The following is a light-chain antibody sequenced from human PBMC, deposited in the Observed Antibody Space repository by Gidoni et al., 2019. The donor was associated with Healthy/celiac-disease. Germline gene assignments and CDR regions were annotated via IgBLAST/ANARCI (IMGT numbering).Light chain of an antibody. CDR2: SAS. CDR3: QQANSSPPWT. CDR1: HGISSW. V-gene: IGKV1D-12*01. J-gene: IGKJ2*02. Sequence: DIQMTQSPSSVSATVGDRVTITGRSSHGISSWLAWYQQKPGKAPKLLIYSASSLQSGVPSRFSGSGSGTDFTLTISSLQPEDFATYYCQQANSSPPWTFGQGTKLEIK.